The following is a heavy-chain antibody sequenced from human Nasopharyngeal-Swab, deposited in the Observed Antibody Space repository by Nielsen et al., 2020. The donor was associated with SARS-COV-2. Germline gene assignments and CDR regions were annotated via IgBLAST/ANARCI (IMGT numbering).Heavy chain of an antibody. Sequence: GESLATSCQGSGYTFTNHLITWVRQIPGNGLGWMGRIDPSDSYTYYSPSFQGHVIISADKSINTAYMQWSILKAPDTAMYYCARQIGDYGFDAFDVWGQGTMVTVSS. D-gene: IGHD4-17*01. CDR1: GYTFTNHL. CDR3: ARQIGDYGFDAFDV. V-gene: IGHV5-10-1*01. J-gene: IGHJ3*01. CDR2: IDPSDSYT.